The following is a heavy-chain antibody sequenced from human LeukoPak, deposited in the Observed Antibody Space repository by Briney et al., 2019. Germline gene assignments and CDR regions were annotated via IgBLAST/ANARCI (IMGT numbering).Heavy chain of an antibody. CDR3: AKEVLGGNYGDYAVDY. CDR1: GFTFTTYA. V-gene: IGHV3-23*01. J-gene: IGHJ4*02. Sequence: GGSLRLSCAASGFTFTTYAMSWVRQAPGKGLEWVSSVSGSGSHTYYADSVKGRFTISRDNSKNTLDLQMHSLRAADTALYYCAKEVLGGNYGDYAVDYWGQGTLVTVSS. D-gene: IGHD4-17*01. CDR2: VSGSGSHT.